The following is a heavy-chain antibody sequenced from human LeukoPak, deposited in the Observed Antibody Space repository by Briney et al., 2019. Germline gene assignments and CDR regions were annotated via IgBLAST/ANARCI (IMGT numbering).Heavy chain of an antibody. D-gene: IGHD2-21*02. CDR3: ARDVIVVVTADAFDI. V-gene: IGHV1-69*05. J-gene: IGHJ3*02. Sequence: SVKVSCKASGGTFSSYAISWVRQAPGQGLEWMGRIIPIFGTANYAQKFQGRVTITTDESTSTAYMELSSLRSEDTAVYYCARDVIVVVTADAFDIWRQGTMVTVSS. CDR2: IIPIFGTA. CDR1: GGTFSSYA.